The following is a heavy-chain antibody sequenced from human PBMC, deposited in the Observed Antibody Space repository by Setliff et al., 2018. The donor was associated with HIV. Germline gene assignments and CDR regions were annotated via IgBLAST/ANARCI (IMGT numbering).Heavy chain of an antibody. Sequence: SETLSLTCTVSGGSISSYYWSWIRQPPGKGLEWIGYIYYSGSTNYNPSLKSRVSISVDTSKNQFSLKLRSVTAADTAVYYCARLRYGSGIPLDVWGTGISVTVSS. CDR2: IYYSGST. V-gene: IGHV4-59*08. CDR3: ARLRYGSGIPLDV. J-gene: IGHJ6*04. CDR1: GGSISSYY. D-gene: IGHD3-10*01.